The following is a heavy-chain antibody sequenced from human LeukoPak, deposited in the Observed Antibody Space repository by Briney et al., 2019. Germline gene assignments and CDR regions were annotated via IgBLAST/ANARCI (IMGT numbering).Heavy chain of an antibody. V-gene: IGHV3-9*01. D-gene: IGHD2-8*02. CDR1: GFTFDDYA. Sequence: PGGSLRLSCAASGFTFDDYAMHWVRQAPGKGLEWVSGISWNSGSMGYADSVRGRFTISRDNAKNSLYLQMNSLRVEDTAVYYCASYLYWWSDLGYWGQGTLVTVSS. CDR2: ISWNSGSM. J-gene: IGHJ4*02. CDR3: ASYLYWWSDLGY.